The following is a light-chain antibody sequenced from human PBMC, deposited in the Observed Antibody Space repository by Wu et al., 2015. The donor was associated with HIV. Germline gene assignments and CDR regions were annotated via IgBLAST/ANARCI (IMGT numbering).Light chain of an antibody. CDR3: QQRSNWPPLLT. CDR2: DAS. V-gene: IGKV3-11*01. J-gene: IGKJ4*01. Sequence: EIVLTQSPATLSLSPGERATLSCRASQSVSSYLAWYQQKPGQAPRLLIYDASNRATGTPARISGSGSGTDFTLTISSLEPEDFAVYYCQQRSNWPPLLTFGGGTKVEIK. CDR1: QSVSSY.